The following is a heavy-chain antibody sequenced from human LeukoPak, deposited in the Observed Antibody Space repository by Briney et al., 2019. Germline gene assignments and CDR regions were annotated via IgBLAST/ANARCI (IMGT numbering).Heavy chain of an antibody. CDR1: GFTFSSYS. J-gene: IGHJ4*02. D-gene: IGHD3-3*01. CDR3: ARSIFGVVRSYDY. V-gene: IGHV3-21*01. CDR2: ISSSSSYI. Sequence: PGGSLRLSCAASGFTFSSYSMNWVRQAPGKGLKWVSSISSSSSYIYYADSVKGRFTISRDNAKNSLYLQMNSLRAEDTAVYYCARSIFGVVRSYDYWGQGTLVTVSS.